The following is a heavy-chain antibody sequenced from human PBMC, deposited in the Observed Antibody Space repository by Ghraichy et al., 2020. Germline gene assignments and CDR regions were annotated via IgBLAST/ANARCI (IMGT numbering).Heavy chain of an antibody. CDR3: ARDQEWRAISSGFDP. V-gene: IGHV4-59*01. D-gene: IGHD3-3*01. Sequence: SQTLSLTCTVSGDSLNNYYWSWIRQPPGKGLEWIGSIYHNGRTKYNPSLKSRVTMSVDTSKNQFSLSLTSVTAADTAVFYCARDQEWRAISSGFDPWDQGTLVSVSP. CDR1: GDSLNNYY. CDR2: IYHNGRT. J-gene: IGHJ5*02.